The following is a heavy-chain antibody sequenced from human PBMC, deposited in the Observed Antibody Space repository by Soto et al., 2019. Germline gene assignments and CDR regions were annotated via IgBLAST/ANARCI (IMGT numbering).Heavy chain of an antibody. D-gene: IGHD2-21*02. V-gene: IGHV3-49*03. CDR1: GFTFGDYA. Sequence: GGSLRLSCTASGFTFGDYAMSWFRQTPGKGLEWVGFIRSKAYGGTTEYAASVKGRFTISRDDSKSIAYLQMNSLKTEDTAVYYCKLGGDWFTYYYGMDVWGQRTPVTVSS. J-gene: IGHJ6*02. CDR2: IRSKAYGGTT. CDR3: KLGGDWFTYYYGMDV.